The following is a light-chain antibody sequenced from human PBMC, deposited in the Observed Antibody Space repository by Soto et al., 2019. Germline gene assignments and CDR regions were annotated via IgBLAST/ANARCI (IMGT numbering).Light chain of an antibody. CDR2: EVS. CDR3: SSSITNNIVV. CDR1: SSDVGDYNY. V-gene: IGLV2-14*01. Sequence: QSALTQPASVSGSPGQSITISCTGTSSDVGDYNYVSWYQQHPGKAPKLIVYEVSHRLSGVSDRFSGSKSGHTASLTISVLQDDDEADYYCSSSITNNIVVFGGGTKLTVL. J-gene: IGLJ2*01.